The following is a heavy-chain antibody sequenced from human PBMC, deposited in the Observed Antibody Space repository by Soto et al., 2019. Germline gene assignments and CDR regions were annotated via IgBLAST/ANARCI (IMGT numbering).Heavy chain of an antibody. CDR2: IYYSGNT. D-gene: IGHD1-26*01. J-gene: IGHJ4*02. CDR3: ARFPREGAAYYVDV. V-gene: IGHV4-59*01. CDR1: GGSITGNY. Sequence: PWGTLSLSCSVSGGSITGNYWSWIRPPPGKGLEWIGHIYYSGNTNYNPSLKSRVTIPVDTSKNQFSLRLNYVTAADTAVYYCARFPREGAAYYVDVWGQGTLVTVSS.